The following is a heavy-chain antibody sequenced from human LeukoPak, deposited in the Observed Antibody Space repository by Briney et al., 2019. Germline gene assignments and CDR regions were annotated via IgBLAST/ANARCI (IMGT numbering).Heavy chain of an antibody. CDR3: ARHRLHRLYYDSSGYYHDAFDI. D-gene: IGHD3-22*01. J-gene: IGHJ3*02. CDR1: GGTFSSYA. CDR2: IIPIFGTA. Sequence: SVKVSCKASGGTFSSYAISWVRQAPGQGLEWMGGIIPIFGTANYAQKFQGRVTITADKSTSTAYMELRSLRSDDTAVYYCARHRLHRLYYDSSGYYHDAFDIWGQGTMVTVSS. V-gene: IGHV1-69*06.